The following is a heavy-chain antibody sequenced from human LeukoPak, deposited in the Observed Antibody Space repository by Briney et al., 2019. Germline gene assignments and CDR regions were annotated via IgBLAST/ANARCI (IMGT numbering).Heavy chain of an antibody. J-gene: IGHJ4*02. Sequence: ASVKVSCKTSGYTFTTYAISWVRQAPGQGLEWMGWINTNTGNPTYAQGFFTGRYVISLDTSVNTAYLQITGLKADDTAVYYCGRDPKLGIRGYTYGYIDFWGQGTLVTVAS. CDR1: GYTFTTYA. CDR2: INTNTGNP. V-gene: IGHV7-4-1*02. CDR3: GRDPKLGIRGYTYGYIDF. D-gene: IGHD5-18*01.